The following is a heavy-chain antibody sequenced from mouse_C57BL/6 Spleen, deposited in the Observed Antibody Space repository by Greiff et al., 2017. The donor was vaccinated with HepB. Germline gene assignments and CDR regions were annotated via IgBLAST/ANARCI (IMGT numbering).Heavy chain of an antibody. D-gene: IGHD4-1*01. J-gene: IGHJ4*01. CDR2: ISYDGSN. Sequence: EVKLVESGPGLVKPSQSLSLTCSVTGYSITSGYYWNWIRQFPGNKLEWMGYISYDGSNNYNPSLKNRISITRDTSKNQFFLKLNSVTTEDTATYYCARPSLTWNYAMDYWGQGTSVTVSS. CDR3: ARPSLTWNYAMDY. CDR1: GYSITSGYY. V-gene: IGHV3-6*01.